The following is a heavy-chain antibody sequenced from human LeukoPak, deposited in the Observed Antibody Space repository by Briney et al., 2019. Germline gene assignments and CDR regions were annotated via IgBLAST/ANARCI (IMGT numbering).Heavy chain of an antibody. CDR1: GGSISSYY. V-gene: IGHV4-59*01. D-gene: IGHD6-13*01. CDR2: IYYSGST. J-gene: IGHJ5*02. CDR3: ARVSSSWSNWFDP. Sequence: PSETLSLTCTVSGGSISSYYWSWIRQPPGKGLEWIGYIYYSGSTNYNPSLKSRVTISVDTSKNQFSLKLSSVTAADTAVYYCARVSSSWSNWFDPWGQGTLVTVSS.